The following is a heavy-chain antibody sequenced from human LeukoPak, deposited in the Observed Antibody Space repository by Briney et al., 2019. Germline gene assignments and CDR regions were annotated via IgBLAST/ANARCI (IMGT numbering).Heavy chain of an antibody. V-gene: IGHV3-66*01. CDR1: GFTVSSNY. D-gene: IGHD6-6*01. CDR3: ASTPIAARRRGYYFAY. CDR2: ICSGGST. Sequence: GGSLRLSCAASGFTVSSNYMSWVRQAPGKGLEWVSVICSGGSTYYADSVKGRFTISRDNSKNTLYLQMNSLRAEDTAVYYCASTPIAARRRGYYFAYWGQGTLVTVSS. J-gene: IGHJ4*02.